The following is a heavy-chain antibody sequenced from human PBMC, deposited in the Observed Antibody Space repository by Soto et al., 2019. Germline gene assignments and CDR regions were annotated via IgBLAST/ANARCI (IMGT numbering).Heavy chain of an antibody. V-gene: IGHV3-23*01. CDR3: AKQHGAWPSNWLDA. Sequence: PGESLKISCTASQFTFNVYVLSWVRQAPGKGLEWVSSISVTGENSLYADSVRGRFTMSRDNSKDILYLQMNSLRVDDTAMYYCAKQHGAWPSNWLDAWGQGALVHVSS. CDR1: QFTFNVYV. J-gene: IGHJ5*02. CDR2: ISVTGENS.